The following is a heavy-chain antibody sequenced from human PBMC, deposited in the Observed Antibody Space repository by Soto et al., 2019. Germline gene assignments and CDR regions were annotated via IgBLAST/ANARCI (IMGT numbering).Heavy chain of an antibody. CDR2: SRAKVNSYTT. J-gene: IGHJ6*02. CDR3: ARVNNGLDV. Sequence: GSLRLSCAASGFTFSDHYMDWVRQAPGKGLEWVGRSRAKVNSYTTGYAASVRGRFTISRDESSNLLFLQMKSLKSDDTAVYYCARVNNGLDVWGQGTMVTVSS. CDR1: GFTFSDHY. V-gene: IGHV3-72*01.